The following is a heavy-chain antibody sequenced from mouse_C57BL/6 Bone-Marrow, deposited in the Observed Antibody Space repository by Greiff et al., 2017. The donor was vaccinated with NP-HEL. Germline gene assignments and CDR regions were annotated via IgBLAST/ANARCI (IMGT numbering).Heavy chain of an antibody. D-gene: IGHD2-4*01. CDR1: GYTFTSYW. Sequence: QVQLKQPGAELVMPGASVKLSCKASGYTFTSYWMHWVKQRPGQGLEWIGEIDPSDSYTNYNQKFKGKSTLTVDKSSSTAYMQLSSLTSEDSAVYYCARDDSSWFAYWGQGTLVTVSA. J-gene: IGHJ3*01. CDR2: IDPSDSYT. CDR3: ARDDSSWFAY. V-gene: IGHV1-69*01.